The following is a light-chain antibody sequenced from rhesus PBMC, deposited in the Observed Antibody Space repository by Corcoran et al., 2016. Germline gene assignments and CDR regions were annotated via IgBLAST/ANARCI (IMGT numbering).Light chain of an antibody. J-gene: IGLJ1*01. Sequence: QAAPTPSPSVSGSPGQSVTISCTGPSSDIGGYNHVSWYQHNPGKAPKLMIYEVSKRPAGFSDRFIGSKSGNTASLTISGLQAEEEADYFCSSYASSSTFIFGAGTRLTVL. CDR3: SSYASSSTFI. CDR1: SSDIGGYNH. CDR2: EVS. V-gene: IGLV2-13*03.